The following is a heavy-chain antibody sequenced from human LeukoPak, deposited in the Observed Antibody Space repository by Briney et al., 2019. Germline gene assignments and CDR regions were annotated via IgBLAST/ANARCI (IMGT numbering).Heavy chain of an antibody. V-gene: IGHV3-30*02. J-gene: IGHJ6*03. CDR2: IRYDGSNK. CDR1: GFTFSSYG. Sequence: GGSLRLSCAASGFTFSSYGMHWVRQAPGKGLEWVAFIRYDGSNKYYADSVKGRFTISRDNSKNTLYLQMNSLRAEDTAVYYCAKGQIVYEYYYMDVWGKGTTVTVSS. CDR3: AKGQIVYEYYYMDV. D-gene: IGHD2-15*01.